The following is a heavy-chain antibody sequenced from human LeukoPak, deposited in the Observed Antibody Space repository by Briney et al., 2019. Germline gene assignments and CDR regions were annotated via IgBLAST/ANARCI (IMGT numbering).Heavy chain of an antibody. Sequence: ASVKVSCKASGYTFTSSDINWVRQAPGQGLEWMGWISAYNGNTNYAQKLQGRVTMTTDTSTSTAYMELRSLRSDDTAVYYCARERGSTMVKRYFDYWGQGTLVTVSS. CDR2: ISAYNGNT. CDR3: ARERGSTMVKRYFDY. D-gene: IGHD3-10*01. V-gene: IGHV1-18*01. J-gene: IGHJ4*02. CDR1: GYTFTSSD.